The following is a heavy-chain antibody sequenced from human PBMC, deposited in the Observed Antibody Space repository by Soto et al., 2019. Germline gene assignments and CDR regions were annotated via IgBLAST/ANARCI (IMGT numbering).Heavy chain of an antibody. CDR2: IYSGGST. J-gene: IGHJ4*02. Sequence: GGSLRLSCEASAFTFDSHTMNWVRQAPGKGLEWVASIYSGGSTYYADSVKGRFTISRHNSKNTLYLQMNSLRAEDTAVYYCARVTPSMAYLYWGQGTLVTVSS. CDR3: ARVTPSMAYLY. D-gene: IGHD3-10*01. V-gene: IGHV3-53*04. CDR1: AFTFDSHT.